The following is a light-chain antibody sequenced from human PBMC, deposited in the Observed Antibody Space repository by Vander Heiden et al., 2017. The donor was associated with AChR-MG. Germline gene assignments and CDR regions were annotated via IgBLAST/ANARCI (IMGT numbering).Light chain of an antibody. V-gene: IGLV2-11*01. J-gene: IGLJ2*01. CDR3: CSYAGSYTVV. Sequence: QSALTQPRSVSGSPGPSVTISCTGTSSDVGGYNYVSWYQQHPGKAPKLMIYDVSKRPSGVPDRFSGSKSGNTASLTISGLQAEDEADYYCCSYAGSYTVVFGGGTKRTVL. CDR1: SSDVGGYNY. CDR2: DVS.